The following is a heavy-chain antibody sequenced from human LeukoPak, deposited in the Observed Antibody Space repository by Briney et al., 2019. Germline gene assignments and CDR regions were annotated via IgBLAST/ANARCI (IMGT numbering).Heavy chain of an antibody. V-gene: IGHV1-2*02. CDR3: ARAANLGYCSSTSCYKINNWFDP. J-gene: IGHJ5*02. CDR2: INPNSGGT. Sequence: ASVKVSCKASGYTFTGYYMHWLRQAPGQGLEWMGWINPNSGGTNYAQKFQGRVTMTRDTSISTAYMELSRLRSDDTAVYYCARAANLGYCSSTSCYKINNWFDPSGQGTLVTVSS. CDR1: GYTFTGYY. D-gene: IGHD2-2*02.